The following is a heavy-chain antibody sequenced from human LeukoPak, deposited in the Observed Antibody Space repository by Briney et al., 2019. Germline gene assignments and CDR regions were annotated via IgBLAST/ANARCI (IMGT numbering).Heavy chain of an antibody. J-gene: IGHJ4*02. D-gene: IGHD3-22*01. CDR3: ATYYYDSSGPLAPFDY. V-gene: IGHV4-30-2*01. Sequence: SETLSLTCTVSGGSISSGGYYWSWIRQPPGRGLESIGYIFHSGSTYYNPSLKSRVTISVDTSKNQFSLKLSSVTAADTAVYYCATYYYDSSGPLAPFDYWGQGTLVIVSS. CDR2: IFHSGST. CDR1: GGSISSGGYY.